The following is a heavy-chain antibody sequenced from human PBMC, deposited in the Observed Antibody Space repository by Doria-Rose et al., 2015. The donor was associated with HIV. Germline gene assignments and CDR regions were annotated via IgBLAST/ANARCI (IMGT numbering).Heavy chain of an antibody. CDR2: IFSDDER. CDR3: ARIKSSRWYHKYYFDF. V-gene: IGHV2-26*01. J-gene: IGHJ4*02. Sequence: QESGPVLVKPTETLTLTCTVSGVSLSSPGMGVSWIRQPPGKALEWLANIFSDDERSYKTPLKSRLTIASGTSKSQVVLTMTDMDPVDTATYYCARIKSSRWYHKYYFDFWGQGTLVIVSA. CDR1: GVSLSSPGMG. D-gene: IGHD6-13*01.